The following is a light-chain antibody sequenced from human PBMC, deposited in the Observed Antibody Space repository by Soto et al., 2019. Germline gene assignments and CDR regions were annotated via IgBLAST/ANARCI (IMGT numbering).Light chain of an antibody. V-gene: IGLV2-14*01. J-gene: IGLJ1*01. CDR3: SSYTSSSTL. Sequence: QSVLTXPASVSGSPGQSITISCTGTSSDVGSYNYVSWYQQHPGKAPKLMIYEVSDRPSGISSRFSGSKSGNTASLTISGLQTEDEADYYCSSYTSSSTLFGTGTKVTVL. CDR1: SSDVGSYNY. CDR2: EVS.